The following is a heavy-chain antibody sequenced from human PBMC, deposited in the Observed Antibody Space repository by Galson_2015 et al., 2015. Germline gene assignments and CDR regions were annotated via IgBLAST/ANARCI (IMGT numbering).Heavy chain of an antibody. J-gene: IGHJ4*02. CDR3: TTLSRRVLVDVILNC. Sequence: SLRLSCAASGFTFTNACMSWVRQAPGKGLEWIALIESNTDGATTDYAANVKVTFTIARTDPTHTLYLQMNSLETEDTAVYSCTTLSRRVLVDVILNCWSEGVLATVSS. CDR1: GFTFTNAC. CDR2: IESNTDGATT. V-gene: IGHV3-15*04.